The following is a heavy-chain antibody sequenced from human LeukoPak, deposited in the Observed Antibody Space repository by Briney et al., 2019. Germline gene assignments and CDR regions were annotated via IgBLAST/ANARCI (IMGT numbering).Heavy chain of an antibody. Sequence: SETLSLTCTVSGGSISSGDYYWSWIRQPPGTGLEWIGYIYYSGSTYYNPSLKSRVTISVDTSKNQFSLKLSSVTAADTAVYYCARVGIIAAAGTSRGYYYYGMDVWGQGTTVTVSS. CDR1: GGSISSGDYY. D-gene: IGHD6-13*01. J-gene: IGHJ6*02. CDR3: ARVGIIAAAGTSRGYYYYGMDV. V-gene: IGHV4-30-4*01. CDR2: IYYSGST.